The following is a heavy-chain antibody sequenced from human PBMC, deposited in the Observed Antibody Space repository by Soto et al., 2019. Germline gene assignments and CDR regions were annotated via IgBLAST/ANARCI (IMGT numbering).Heavy chain of an antibody. CDR1: GYTFTSYY. J-gene: IGHJ4*02. CDR2: INPSGCST. V-gene: IGHV1-46*01. D-gene: IGHD1-26*01. Sequence: QVHLVQSGAEVKKPGASVKVSCKASGYTFTSYYMHWVRQAPGQGLEWMGIINPSGCSTTYAQKFQGRVTMTRDTSTSTVYMELSSLRSEDTAVYYCARDYGGAYFDYWGQGTLVTVSS. CDR3: ARDYGGAYFDY.